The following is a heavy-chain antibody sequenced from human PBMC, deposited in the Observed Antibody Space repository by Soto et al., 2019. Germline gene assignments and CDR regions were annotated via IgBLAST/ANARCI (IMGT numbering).Heavy chain of an antibody. V-gene: IGHV1-18*01. D-gene: IGHD2-2*01. CDR3: ASIGPRYAGGAFDV. CDR1: GHTFNSYG. CDR2: ISGYKGNT. Sequence: QVQLVQSGTEVKKPGAAVRVSCKTSGHTFNSYGITWVRQAPGQGLEWMGWISGYKGNTNYAQKLQGRVTMTTDTSTSTAYMELRSLRSHDTAVYYCASIGPRYAGGAFDVWGQGTSVTVSS. J-gene: IGHJ3*01.